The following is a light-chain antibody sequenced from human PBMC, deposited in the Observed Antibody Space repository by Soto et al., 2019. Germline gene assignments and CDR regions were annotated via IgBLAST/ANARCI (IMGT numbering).Light chain of an antibody. J-gene: IGKJ5*01. CDR3: QQRSNWPPIP. Sequence: EIVLTQSPATLSLSPGERATLSCRASQSVSSYLAWYQQKPGQAPRLLIYDASNRATGIPARFSGSGSGTDFTLTISSLEPEDFAVYYCQQRSNWPPIPFVQGTRLE. V-gene: IGKV3-11*01. CDR2: DAS. CDR1: QSVSSY.